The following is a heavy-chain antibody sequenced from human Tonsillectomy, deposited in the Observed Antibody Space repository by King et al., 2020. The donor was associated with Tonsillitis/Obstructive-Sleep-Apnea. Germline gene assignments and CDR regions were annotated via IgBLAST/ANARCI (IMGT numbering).Heavy chain of an antibody. D-gene: IGHD2-15*01. CDR2: INPSDGIT. Sequence: VKLVQSGAEVKKPGASVKVSCKASGYTFIMNYIHWVRQAPGQGLEWMGIINPSDGITTYAQKFQGRVSMTRDTSTSTANMEVSSLTSEDTAVYYCVRDDKDGRHFDYWGQGSLVTVSS. CDR3: VRDDKDGRHFDY. V-gene: IGHV1-46*01. CDR1: GYTFIMNY. J-gene: IGHJ4*02.